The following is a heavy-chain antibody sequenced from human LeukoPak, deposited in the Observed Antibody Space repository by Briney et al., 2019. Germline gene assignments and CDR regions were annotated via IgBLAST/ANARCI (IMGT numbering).Heavy chain of an antibody. D-gene: IGHD6-13*01. CDR1: GGSISSYY. Sequence: SETLSLTCTVSGGSISSYYWIWIRQPPGKGLEWIGYIYYSGSTNYNPSLKSRVTISVDTSKNQFSLKLSSVTAADTAVYYCARVLYSSSWYPDYYFDYWGQGTLVTVSS. CDR2: IYYSGST. J-gene: IGHJ4*02. V-gene: IGHV4-59*01. CDR3: ARVLYSSSWYPDYYFDY.